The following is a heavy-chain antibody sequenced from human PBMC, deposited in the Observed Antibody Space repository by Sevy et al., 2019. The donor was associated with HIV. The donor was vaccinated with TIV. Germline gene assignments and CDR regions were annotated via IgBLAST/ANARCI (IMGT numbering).Heavy chain of an antibody. V-gene: IGHV3-21*01. D-gene: IGHD3-10*01. J-gene: IGHJ3*01. Sequence: GGSLRLSCAASGFTFSTYTMNWVRQAPGKGLEWVSSISFSNNYTYYTDSVKGRFTISRDISKNSVYLEMNSLRSEDTAVYYCARPYGSGSWEAFDLWGQGTLVTVSS. CDR1: GFTFSTYT. CDR2: ISFSNNYT. CDR3: ARPYGSGSWEAFDL.